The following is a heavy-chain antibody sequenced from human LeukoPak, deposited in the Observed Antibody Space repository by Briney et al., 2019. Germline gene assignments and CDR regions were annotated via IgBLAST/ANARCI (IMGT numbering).Heavy chain of an antibody. CDR3: AREDSGYGIDY. CDR1: GYTFTSYA. CDR2: INAGNGNT. V-gene: IGHV1-3*01. J-gene: IGHJ4*02. D-gene: IGHD5-12*01. Sequence: GASVKVSCKASGYTFTSYAMHWVRQAPGQRLEWMGWINAGNGNTKYSQKFQGRVTITRDTSASTAYMELNSLRSEDTAVYYCAREDSGYGIDYWGQGTLVTVSS.